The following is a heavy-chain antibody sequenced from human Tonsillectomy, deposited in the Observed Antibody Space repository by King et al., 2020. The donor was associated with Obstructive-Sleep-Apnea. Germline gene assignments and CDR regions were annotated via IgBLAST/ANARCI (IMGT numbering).Heavy chain of an antibody. CDR3: ARDVWFGELLSYYYYGMDV. CDR1: GFTFSSYG. D-gene: IGHD3-10*01. V-gene: IGHV3-33*01. J-gene: IGHJ6*02. Sequence: HVQLVESGGGVVQPGRSLRLSCAASGFTFSSYGMHWVRQAPGKGLEWVAVIWYDGSNKYYADSVKGRFTISRDNSKNTLYLQMNSLRAEDTAVYYCARDVWFGELLSYYYYGMDVWGQGNTATVSS. CDR2: IWYDGSNK.